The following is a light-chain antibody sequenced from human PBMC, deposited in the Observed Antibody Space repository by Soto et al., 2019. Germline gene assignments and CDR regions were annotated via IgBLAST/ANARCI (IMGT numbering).Light chain of an antibody. Sequence: EIVLTQSPATLSLSPGERATLSCRASQSVSSYLAWYQQKPGQAPRLLIYDASNRATGIPARFSGSGSGTDFTLTISSLEPEDFVVYYRQQRSTWPLTFGGGTKVEIK. CDR3: QQRSTWPLT. CDR1: QSVSSY. J-gene: IGKJ4*01. CDR2: DAS. V-gene: IGKV3-11*01.